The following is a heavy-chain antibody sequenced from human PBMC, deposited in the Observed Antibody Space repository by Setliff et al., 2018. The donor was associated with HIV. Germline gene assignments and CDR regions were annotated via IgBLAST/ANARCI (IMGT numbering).Heavy chain of an antibody. CDR3: ATAKEHWLSEGGFDY. Sequence: SVKVSCKASGGTFNSYGITWVRQAPGQGLEWMGGIIPIFDTANYAPKFQGRVTITADESTSTAFMELSSLRSEDTAVYYCATAKEHWLSEGGFDYWGQGTLVTVSS. CDR2: IIPIFDTA. J-gene: IGHJ4*02. V-gene: IGHV1-69*13. CDR1: GGTFNSYG. D-gene: IGHD6-19*01.